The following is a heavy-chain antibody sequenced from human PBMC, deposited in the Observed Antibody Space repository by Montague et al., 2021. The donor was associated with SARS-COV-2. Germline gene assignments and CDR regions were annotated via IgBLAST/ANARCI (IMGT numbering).Heavy chain of an antibody. D-gene: IGHD2-2*01. CDR3: ARGRRPVVVPGAGPAGRAFDI. J-gene: IGHJ3*02. V-gene: IGHV4-39*07. CDR2: VNQSGTT. Sequence: SETLSLTCDVSGGSISSSSCYWGWIRQPPGKGLEWIGEVNQSGTTIYNPSVKSGVTISEDTSKNKFYLRLNSVTAADTAVYYCARGRRPVVVPGAGPAGRAFDIWGQGTMVTVSS. CDR1: GGSISSSSCY.